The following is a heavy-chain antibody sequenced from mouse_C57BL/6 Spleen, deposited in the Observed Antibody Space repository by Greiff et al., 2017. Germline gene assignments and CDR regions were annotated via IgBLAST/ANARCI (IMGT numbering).Heavy chain of an antibody. CDR1: GYSITSGYD. Sequence: EVKLVEPGPGMVKPSQSLSLTCTVTGYSITSGYDWHWIRHFPGNKLEWRGYISYSGSTNYNPSLKSRISITHDTSKNHFFLKLNSVTTEDTATYYCARAGYDYYAMDYWGQGTSVTVSS. CDR2: ISYSGST. D-gene: IGHD1-2*01. J-gene: IGHJ4*01. CDR3: ARAGYDYYAMDY. V-gene: IGHV3-1*01.